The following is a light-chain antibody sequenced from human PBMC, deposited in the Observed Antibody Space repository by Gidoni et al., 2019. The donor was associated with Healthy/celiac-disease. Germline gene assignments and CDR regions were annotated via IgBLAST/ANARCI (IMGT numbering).Light chain of an antibody. CDR3: QQSYSTPPT. V-gene: IGKV1-39*01. Sequence: DIQITQSPSSLSASVGDRVTITCRASQSISSYLTWYQQKTGKAPKPLIYAASSLQSGVPSRFSGSGSGTDFTLTISSLQPEDFATYYCQQSYSTPPTFGQGTKVEIK. CDR2: AAS. CDR1: QSISSY. J-gene: IGKJ1*01.